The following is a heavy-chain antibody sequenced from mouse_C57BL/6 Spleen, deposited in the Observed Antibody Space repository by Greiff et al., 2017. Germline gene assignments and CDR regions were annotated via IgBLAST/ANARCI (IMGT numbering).Heavy chain of an antibody. CDR3: TTPIYYGYDGYFDV. CDR1: GFNIKDDY. CDR2: IDPENGDT. J-gene: IGHJ1*03. Sequence: VQLQQSGAELVRPGASVTLSCTASGFNIKDDYMHWVKQRPEQGLEWIGWIDPENGDTEYASKFQGKATITADTSSNTAYLQLSSLTSEDTAVYYCTTPIYYGYDGYFDVWGTGTTVTVSS. V-gene: IGHV14-4*01. D-gene: IGHD2-2*01.